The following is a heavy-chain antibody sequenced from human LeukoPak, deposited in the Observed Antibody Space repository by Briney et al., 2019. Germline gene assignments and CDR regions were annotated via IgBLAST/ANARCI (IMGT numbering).Heavy chain of an antibody. J-gene: IGHJ4*02. Sequence: ASVKVSCKASGYSFTDYAMHWVRQAPGQRLEWMGWINAANGSTKYSQNFQGRVTITRDTSASTAYMELSSLRSEDTAVYYCAGTYYYDSSGYYPAFDYWXQGTLVTVSS. CDR1: GYSFTDYA. V-gene: IGHV1-3*01. CDR2: INAANGST. CDR3: AGTYYYDSSGYYPAFDY. D-gene: IGHD3-22*01.